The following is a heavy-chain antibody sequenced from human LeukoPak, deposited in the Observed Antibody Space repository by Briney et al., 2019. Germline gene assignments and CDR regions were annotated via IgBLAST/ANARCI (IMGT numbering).Heavy chain of an antibody. J-gene: IGHJ3*02. CDR1: GGSISSYY. V-gene: IGHV4-59*01. Sequence: KPSETLSLTCTVSGGSISSYYWSWIRRPPGKGLEWIGYIYYSGSTNYNPSLKSRVTISVDTSKNQFSLKLSSVTAADTAVYYSARDTSYYYDSSGPYPDDAFDIWGQGTMVTVSS. CDR3: ARDTSYYYDSSGPYPDDAFDI. D-gene: IGHD3-22*01. CDR2: IYYSGST.